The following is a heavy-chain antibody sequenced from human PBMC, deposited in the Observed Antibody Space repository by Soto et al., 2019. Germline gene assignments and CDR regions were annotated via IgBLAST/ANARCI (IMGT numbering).Heavy chain of an antibody. CDR2: IKKDGSEK. CDR1: GFTFSSYS. D-gene: IGHD6-13*01. V-gene: IGHV3-7*01. J-gene: IGHJ4*02. Sequence: PGGSLRLSCAASGFTFSSYSMNWVRQAPGKGLEWVANIKKDGSEKYYVDSVKGRFTISRDNAKNSLYLQMNSLRAEDTAVYYCARYSSSWYWFFDYWGQGTLVTVSS. CDR3: ARYSSSWYWFFDY.